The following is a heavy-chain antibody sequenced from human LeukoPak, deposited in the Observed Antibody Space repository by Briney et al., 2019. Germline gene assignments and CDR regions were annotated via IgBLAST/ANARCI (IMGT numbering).Heavy chain of an antibody. J-gene: IGHJ4*02. CDR3: ARDPETHFDY. CDR1: AFTFSSYS. Sequence: AGSLRVSGAASAFTFSSYSMNWVRQAPWKGLEWVSSISSSSSYIYYADSVKGRFTISRDNAKNSLYLQMNRLIAEDTAVYYCARDPETHFDYWGQGTLVTVSS. V-gene: IGHV3-21*01. CDR2: ISSSSSYI.